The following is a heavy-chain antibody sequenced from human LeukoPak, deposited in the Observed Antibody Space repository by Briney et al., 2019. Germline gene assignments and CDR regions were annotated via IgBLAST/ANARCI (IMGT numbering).Heavy chain of an antibody. CDR3: ARSVYPIDY. V-gene: IGHV4-59*11. CDR1: GGSISSHY. CDR2: IYYSGST. Sequence: SETLSLTCTVSGGSISSHYWSWIRQPPGKGLEWIGYIYYSGSTNYNPSLKSRVTISVDTSKNQFSLKLSSVTAADTAVYYCARSVYPIDYGGQGTLVTVSS. D-gene: IGHD2-2*01. J-gene: IGHJ4*02.